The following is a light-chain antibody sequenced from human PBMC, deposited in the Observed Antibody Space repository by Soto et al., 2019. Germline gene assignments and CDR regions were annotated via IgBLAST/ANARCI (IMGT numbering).Light chain of an antibody. CDR2: GAS. J-gene: IGKJ5*01. CDR3: QQSYRSPYT. CDR1: QSINLY. Sequence: GDSVTVTCRASQSINLYLNWYQQKPGKAPTLLIYGASTLQSGVPSRFSGGGSRTDFTLTISSLQTEDFATYYCQQSYRSPYTFGQGTRLEIK. V-gene: IGKV1-39*01.